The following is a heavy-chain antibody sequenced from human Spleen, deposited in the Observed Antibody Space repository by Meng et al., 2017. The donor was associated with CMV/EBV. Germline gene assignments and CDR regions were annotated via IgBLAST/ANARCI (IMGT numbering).Heavy chain of an antibody. CDR1: GFSLSDYY. D-gene: IGHD6-6*01. CDR2: ISNSGTTT. V-gene: IGHV3-11*04. CDR3: ARRFSSSGLY. Sequence: GGSLRLSCAASGFSLSDYYMSWIRQAPGKGLEWISYISNSGTTTYYADSVKGRFTISRDNAKNSLYLQMNSLRAEDTAVYYCARRFSSSGLYWGQGTLVTVSS. J-gene: IGHJ4*02.